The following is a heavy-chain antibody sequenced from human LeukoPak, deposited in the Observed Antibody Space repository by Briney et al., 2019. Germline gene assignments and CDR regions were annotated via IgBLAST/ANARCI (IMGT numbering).Heavy chain of an antibody. V-gene: IGHV4-38-2*02. CDR3: ARGLAGQWLVFDY. CDR1: GYSISSGYY. CDR2: IYHSGST. J-gene: IGHJ4*02. Sequence: EASETLSLTCTVSGYSISSGYYWGWIRQPPGKGLEWIGSIYHSGSTYYNPSLKSRVTISVDTSKNQFSLKLSSVTAADTAVYYCARGLAGQWLVFDYWGQGTLVTVSS. D-gene: IGHD6-19*01.